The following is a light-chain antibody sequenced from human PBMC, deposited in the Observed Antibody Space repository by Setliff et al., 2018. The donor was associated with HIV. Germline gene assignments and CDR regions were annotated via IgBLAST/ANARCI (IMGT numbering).Light chain of an antibody. Sequence: SVLTQPPSASGTPGQRVTISCSGSSSNIGSNTVNWYQQLPGTAPKLLIYSNNQRPSGVPDRFSGSKSGTSASLAISGLQSDDEADYYCAAWDDSLNAFYVFGTGTK. CDR2: SNN. J-gene: IGLJ1*01. CDR1: SSNIGSNT. V-gene: IGLV1-44*01. CDR3: AAWDDSLNAFYV.